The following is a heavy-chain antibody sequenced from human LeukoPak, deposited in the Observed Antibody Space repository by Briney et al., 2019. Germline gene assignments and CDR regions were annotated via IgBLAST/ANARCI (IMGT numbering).Heavy chain of an antibody. Sequence: SETLSLTCAVHGGSFSGYYWSWLRQPPGKGLEWIGEVNHSGKTNNTPSLKSRVTISLDTSRNYFSLKLTSVTAADTAVYYCARLVWSRGTYTGIWFDPWGQGTLVTVSS. CDR1: GGSFSGYY. CDR2: VNHSGKT. J-gene: IGHJ5*02. V-gene: IGHV4-34*01. D-gene: IGHD2-8*01. CDR3: ARLVWSRGTYTGIWFDP.